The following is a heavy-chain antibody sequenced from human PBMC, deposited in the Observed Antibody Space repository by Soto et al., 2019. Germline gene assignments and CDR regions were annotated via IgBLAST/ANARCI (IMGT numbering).Heavy chain of an antibody. Sequence: SETLSLTCTVSGGPISSSTYYWGWLRQLPGKGLEWIGSIFYSASTYYNPSPRSRVAIYIDLSKNQFSLKLSSVTAADTAVYYCARHLVVAATTYNWFDLWGQGTLVTVSS. CDR1: GGPISSSTYY. D-gene: IGHD2-15*01. CDR2: IFYSAST. V-gene: IGHV4-39*01. CDR3: ARHLVVAATTYNWFDL. J-gene: IGHJ5*02.